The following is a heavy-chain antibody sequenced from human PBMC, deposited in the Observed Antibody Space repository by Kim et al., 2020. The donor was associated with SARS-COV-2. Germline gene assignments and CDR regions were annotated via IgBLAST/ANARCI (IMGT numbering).Heavy chain of an antibody. Sequence: SETLSLTCAVYGGSFSGYYWSWIRQPPGKGLEWIGEINHSGSTNYNPSLKSRVTISVDTSKNQFSLKLSSVTAADTAVYYCARGHRGYSYGTLDYWGQGTLVTVSS. D-gene: IGHD5-18*01. V-gene: IGHV4-34*01. CDR2: INHSGST. CDR3: ARGHRGYSYGTLDY. CDR1: GGSFSGYY. J-gene: IGHJ4*02.